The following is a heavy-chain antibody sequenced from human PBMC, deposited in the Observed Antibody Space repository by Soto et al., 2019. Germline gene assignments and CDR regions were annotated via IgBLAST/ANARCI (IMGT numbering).Heavy chain of an antibody. Sequence: PGGSLRLSCAASGFTFSSYAMSWVRQAPGKGLEWVSGITGSGLSTYHGDSVKGRFTISRDNSNNTLYLQMNSLRAEDTAVYYCAKDGRHWNSNFDYWGHGTLVTVSS. CDR1: GFTFSSYA. J-gene: IGHJ4*01. CDR2: ITGSGLST. CDR3: AKDGRHWNSNFDY. V-gene: IGHV3-23*01. D-gene: IGHD1-7*01.